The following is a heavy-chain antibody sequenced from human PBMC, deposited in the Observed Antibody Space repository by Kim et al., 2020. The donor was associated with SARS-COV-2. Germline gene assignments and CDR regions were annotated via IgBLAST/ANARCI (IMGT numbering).Heavy chain of an antibody. Sequence: GGSLRLSCAASGFTFSSYAMHWVRQVPGKGLQWVAIIWSDGNTAYYADVKGRFTISRDNARNTLFLQMDSLRAEDTAMYYCTRDINYSCDFWGQGTLVTVSS. D-gene: IGHD1-7*01. V-gene: IGHV3-33*01. CDR3: TRDINYSCDF. CDR2: IWSDGNTA. CDR1: GFTFSSYA. J-gene: IGHJ4*02.